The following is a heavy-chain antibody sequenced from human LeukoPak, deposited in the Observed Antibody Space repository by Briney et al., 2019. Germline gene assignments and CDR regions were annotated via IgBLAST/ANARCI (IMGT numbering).Heavy chain of an antibody. CDR2: IKQDGSEK. CDR1: GFTFSSYW. D-gene: IGHD2-2*01. J-gene: IGHJ4*02. Sequence: GGSLRLSCAASGFTFSSYWMSWVRQAPGKGLEWVANIKQDGSEKYYVDSVKGRFTISRDNAKNSLYLQMNSLRAEDTAVYYCARGGDCSSTSCTEFDYWGQGTLVTVSP. V-gene: IGHV3-7*03. CDR3: ARGGDCSSTSCTEFDY.